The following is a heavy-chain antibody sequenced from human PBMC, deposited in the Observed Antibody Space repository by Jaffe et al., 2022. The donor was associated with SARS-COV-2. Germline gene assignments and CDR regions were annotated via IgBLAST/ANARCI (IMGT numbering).Heavy chain of an antibody. Sequence: QVQLQESGPGLVRPSETLSLSCTVSGDSISTYYWSWIRQPPGKRLEWIGYIYYNGSTDYNPSLKSRVTISLDTSKNQFSLNLNSVTAADTAIYYCAATFCGGDCLSVYAFDFWGQGTMVTVSS. J-gene: IGHJ3*01. CDR1: GDSISTYY. CDR3: AATFCGGDCLSVYAFDF. V-gene: IGHV4-59*03. D-gene: IGHD2-21*02. CDR2: IYYNGST.